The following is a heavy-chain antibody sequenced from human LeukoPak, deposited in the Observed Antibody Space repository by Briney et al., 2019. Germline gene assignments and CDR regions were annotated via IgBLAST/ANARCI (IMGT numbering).Heavy chain of an antibody. CDR1: GGSFSGYY. V-gene: IGHV4-34*01. J-gene: IGHJ5*02. D-gene: IGHD6-19*01. CDR3: AREGSVSSGWYRPHNWFDP. CDR2: INHSGST. Sequence: PSETLSLTCAVYGGSFSGYYWSWIRQPPGKGLEWIGEINHSGSTNYNPSLKSRVTISVDTSKNQFSLKLSSVTAADTAVYYCAREGSVSSGWYRPHNWFDPWGQGTLVTVSS.